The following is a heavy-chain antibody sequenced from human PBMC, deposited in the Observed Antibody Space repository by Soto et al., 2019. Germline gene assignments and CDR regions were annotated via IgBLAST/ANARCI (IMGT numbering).Heavy chain of an antibody. Sequence: GGSLRLSCAASGFTFSSYAMSWVRQAPGKGLEWVSAISGSGGSTYYADSVKGRFTISRDNSKNTLYLQMNSLRAEDTAVYYCHSRYYYGSGSVSNYYMDVWGKGTTVTVSS. J-gene: IGHJ6*03. CDR2: ISGSGGST. CDR1: GFTFSSYA. CDR3: HSRYYYGSGSVSNYYMDV. V-gene: IGHV3-23*01. D-gene: IGHD3-10*01.